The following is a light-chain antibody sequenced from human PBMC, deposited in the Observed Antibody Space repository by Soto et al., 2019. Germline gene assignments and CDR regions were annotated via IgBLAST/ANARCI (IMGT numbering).Light chain of an antibody. V-gene: IGKV3-15*01. CDR2: GAS. CDR3: QQYNNLYT. CDR1: QSVSSN. Sequence: EIVMTQSPATLSVSPGERATLSCRASQSVSSNLAWYQQKPGQAPRLLIYGASTRATGIPARFSGSGSGTEFTLTISSLQSEDFAVYYCQQYNNLYTFGQETKLEIK. J-gene: IGKJ2*01.